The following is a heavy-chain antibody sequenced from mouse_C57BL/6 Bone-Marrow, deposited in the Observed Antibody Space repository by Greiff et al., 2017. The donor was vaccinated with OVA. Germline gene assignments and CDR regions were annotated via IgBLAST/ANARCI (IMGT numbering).Heavy chain of an antibody. CDR2: IYPGSGST. D-gene: IGHD2-5*01. V-gene: IGHV1-55*01. CDR3: ARPYSNYAPAWFAY. CDR1: GYTFTSYW. Sequence: VQLQQPGAELVKPGASVKMSCKASGYTFTSYWITWVKQRPGQGLEWIGDIYPGSGSTNYNEKFKSKATLTADKSSSTAYMQLSSLTSEDSAVYFCARPYSNYAPAWFAYWGQGTLVTVSA. J-gene: IGHJ3*01.